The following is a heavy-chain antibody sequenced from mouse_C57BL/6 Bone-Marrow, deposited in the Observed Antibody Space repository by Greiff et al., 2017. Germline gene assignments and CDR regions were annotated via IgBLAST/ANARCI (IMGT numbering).Heavy chain of an antibody. D-gene: IGHD4-1*01. V-gene: IGHV5-16*01. CDR1: GFTFSDYY. J-gene: IGHJ4*01. Sequence: EVQLVESEGGLVQPGSSMKLSCTASGFTFSDYYMAWVRQVPEKGLEWVANINYDGSSTYYLDSLKSRFIISRDNAKNILYLQMSSLKSEDTATYYCARDRGDWDDYAMDYWGQGTSVTVSS. CDR2: INYDGSST. CDR3: ARDRGDWDDYAMDY.